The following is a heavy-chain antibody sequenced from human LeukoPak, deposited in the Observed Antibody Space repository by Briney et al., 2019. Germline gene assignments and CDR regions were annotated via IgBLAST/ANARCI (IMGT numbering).Heavy chain of an antibody. CDR3: ARDGGGYCTNGVCLGY. J-gene: IGHJ4*02. Sequence: GGSLRLSCAASGFTFSSYAMHWVRQAPGKGLEWVAVISYDGSNKYYADSVMGRFTISRDNSKNTLYLQMNSLRAEDTAVYYCARDGGGYCTNGVCLGYWGQGTLVTVSS. D-gene: IGHD2-8*01. V-gene: IGHV3-30-3*01. CDR1: GFTFSSYA. CDR2: ISYDGSNK.